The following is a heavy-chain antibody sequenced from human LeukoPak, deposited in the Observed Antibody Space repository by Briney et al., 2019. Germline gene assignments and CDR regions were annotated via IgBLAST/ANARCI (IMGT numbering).Heavy chain of an antibody. V-gene: IGHV4-30-2*01. J-gene: IGHJ3*01. CDR1: GGSISSGGYS. Sequence: PSQTLSLTCAVSGGSISSGGYSWSWIRQPPRKGLEWIGYIYHSGSTYYNPSLKSRVTISVDRSKNQFSLKLSSVTAADTAVYYCARAGYCSGGSCYPHDAFDLWGQGTMVTVSS. CDR2: IYHSGST. CDR3: ARAGYCSGGSCYPHDAFDL. D-gene: IGHD2-15*01.